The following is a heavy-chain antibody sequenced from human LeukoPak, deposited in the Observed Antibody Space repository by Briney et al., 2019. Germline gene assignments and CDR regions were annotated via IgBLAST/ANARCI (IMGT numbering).Heavy chain of an antibody. J-gene: IGHJ6*03. V-gene: IGHV3-23*01. D-gene: IGHD2-2*01. CDR1: GFTFSSYD. Sequence: GGSLRLSCAASGFTFSSYDMNWVRQAPGKGLEWVSTISASGGSTYHAVSVKGRFTISRDNSKNTLYLQMNTLRAEDTAVYYCAKAIRTSCYGCNMDVWGEGTTVTVSS. CDR2: ISASGGST. CDR3: AKAIRTSCYGCNMDV.